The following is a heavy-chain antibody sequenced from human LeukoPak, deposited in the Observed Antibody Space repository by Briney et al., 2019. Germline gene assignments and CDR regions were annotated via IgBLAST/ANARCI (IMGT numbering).Heavy chain of an antibody. Sequence: SETLSLTCTVSGGSISSHYWSRIRQPPGKGLEWIGYIYYSGSTNYNPSLKSRVTISVDTSKNQFSLKLSSVTAADTAVYYCARELGYKTPYYYYYMDVWGKGTTVTVSS. CDR2: IYYSGST. J-gene: IGHJ6*03. CDR3: ARELGYKTPYYYYYMDV. V-gene: IGHV4-59*11. D-gene: IGHD5-24*01. CDR1: GGSISSHY.